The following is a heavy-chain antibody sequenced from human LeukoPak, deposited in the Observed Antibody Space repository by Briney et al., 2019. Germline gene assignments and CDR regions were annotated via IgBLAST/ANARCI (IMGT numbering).Heavy chain of an antibody. CDR3: ARLWFGELFSAYYYYMDV. CDR1: GYTFTGYY. CDR2: MNPNSGNT. V-gene: IGHV1-8*02. J-gene: IGHJ6*03. Sequence: ASVKVSCKASGYTFTGYYMHWVRQAPGQGLEWMGWMNPNSGNTGYAQKFQGRVTMTRNTSISTAYMELSSLRSEDTAVYYCARLWFGELFSAYYYYMDVWGKGTTVTISS. D-gene: IGHD3-10*01.